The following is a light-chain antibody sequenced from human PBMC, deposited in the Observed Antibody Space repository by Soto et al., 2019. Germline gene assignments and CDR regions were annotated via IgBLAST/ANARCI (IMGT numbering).Light chain of an antibody. V-gene: IGKV3-15*01. CDR1: ESVNNK. CDR2: GAS. Sequence: EIAVTQSPATLSVSPGDRATLSCRASESVNNKVAWYQQKPGQAPRLLIYGASTRATGIPPKFSGSGSGTDFTLTISSLQSEDSALYHCQQYNNWPCTFGQGTKLEIK. J-gene: IGKJ2*02. CDR3: QQYNNWPCT.